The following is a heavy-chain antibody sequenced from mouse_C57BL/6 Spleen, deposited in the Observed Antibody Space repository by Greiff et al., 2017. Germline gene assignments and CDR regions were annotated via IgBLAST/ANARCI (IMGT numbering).Heavy chain of an antibody. CDR2: IDPSDSYT. Sequence: VQLQQPGAELVMPGASVKLSCKASGYTFTSYWMHWVKQRPGQGLEWIGEIDPSDSYTNYNQKFKGKSTLTVDKSSSTAYMQLSSLTSEDSAVYYCARAPYCGSPSYYAMDYWGQGTSVTVSS. J-gene: IGHJ4*01. D-gene: IGHD1-1*01. CDR3: ARAPYCGSPSYYAMDY. V-gene: IGHV1-69*01. CDR1: GYTFTSYW.